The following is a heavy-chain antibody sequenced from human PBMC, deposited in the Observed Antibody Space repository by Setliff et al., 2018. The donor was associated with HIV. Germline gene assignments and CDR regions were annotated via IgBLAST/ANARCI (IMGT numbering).Heavy chain of an antibody. V-gene: IGHV1-2*05. CDR1: GYTFTGYY. D-gene: IGHD3-10*01. J-gene: IGHJ6*02. CDR2: INPNSGGT. CDR3: ARAPLYGSGSYSYYGMDV. Sequence: GASVKVSCKASGYTFTGYYMHWVRQAPGQGLEWMGRINPNSGGTNYAQKFQGRVTMTRDTSISTAYRELSRLRSDDTVVYYCARAPLYGSGSYSYYGMDVWGQGTTVTVSS.